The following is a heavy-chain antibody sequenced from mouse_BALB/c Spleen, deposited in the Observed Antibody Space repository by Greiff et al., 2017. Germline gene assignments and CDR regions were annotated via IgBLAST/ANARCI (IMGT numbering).Heavy chain of an antibody. V-gene: IGHV1-69*02. D-gene: IGHD2-3*01. Sequence: QVQLQQPGAELVRPGASVKLSCKASGYTFTRYWINWVKQRPGQGLEWIGNIYPSDSYTNYNQKFKDKATLTVDKSSSTAYMQFSSPTSEDSAVYYWTREDGPYFDYWGQGTTLTVSS. J-gene: IGHJ2*01. CDR2: IYPSDSYT. CDR3: TREDGPYFDY. CDR1: GYTFTRYW.